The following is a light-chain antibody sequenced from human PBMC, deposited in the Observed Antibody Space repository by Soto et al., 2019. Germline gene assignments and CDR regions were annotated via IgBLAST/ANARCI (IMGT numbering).Light chain of an antibody. Sequence: QSVLTQSPSASASLGASVKLTCTLSSGHSSYAIAWHQQQPEKGPRYLMKLNSDGSHSKGDGIPDRFSGSSSGAERYLTISSLQSEDEADYYCQTWGTGWVFGGGTKHTVL. CDR3: QTWGTGWV. CDR2: LNSDGSH. CDR1: SGHSSYA. V-gene: IGLV4-69*01. J-gene: IGLJ3*02.